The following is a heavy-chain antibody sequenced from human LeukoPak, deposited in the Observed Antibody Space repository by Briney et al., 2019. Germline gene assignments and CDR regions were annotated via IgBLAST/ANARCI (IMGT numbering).Heavy chain of an antibody. J-gene: IGHJ4*02. CDR1: GGTFSSYA. D-gene: IGHD6-19*01. V-gene: IGHV1-69*13. CDR2: ITPIFGTA. CDR3: ARDSSGWYRPRLYYFDY. Sequence: SVKVSCKASGGTFSSYAISWVRQAPGQGLEWMGGITPIFGTANYAQKFQGRVTITADESTSTAYMELSSLRSEDTAVYYCARDSSGWYRPRLYYFDYWGQGTLVTVSS.